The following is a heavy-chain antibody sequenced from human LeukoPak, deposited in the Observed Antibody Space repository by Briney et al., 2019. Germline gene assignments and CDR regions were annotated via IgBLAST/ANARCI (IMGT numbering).Heavy chain of an antibody. V-gene: IGHV3-23*01. Sequence: GGSLRLSCAASGFTFSSYAMSWVRQAPGKGLEWVSAISGSGGSTYYADSVKGRFTISRDNSKNTLYLQMNSLRAEDTAVYYCARAQTYCSSTSCLYSDYWGQGTLVTVSS. J-gene: IGHJ4*02. CDR1: GFTFSSYA. CDR2: ISGSGGST. D-gene: IGHD2-2*01. CDR3: ARAQTYCSSTSCLYSDY.